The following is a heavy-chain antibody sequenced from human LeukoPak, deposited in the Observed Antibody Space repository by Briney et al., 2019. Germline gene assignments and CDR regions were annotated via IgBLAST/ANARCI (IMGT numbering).Heavy chain of an antibody. J-gene: IGHJ6*02. CDR1: GYTFTSYD. D-gene: IGHD3-22*01. CDR3: ARVDLPQYHLYYYDSSDGYYYGMDV. CDR2: MNPNSGNT. V-gene: IGHV1-8*01. Sequence: GASVKVSCKASGYTFTSYDINWVRQAPGQGLEWMGLMNPNSGNTGYAQKFQGRVTMTRNTSISTAYMELSSLRSEDTAVYYCARVDLPQYHLYYYDSSDGYYYGMDVWGQGTTVTVSS.